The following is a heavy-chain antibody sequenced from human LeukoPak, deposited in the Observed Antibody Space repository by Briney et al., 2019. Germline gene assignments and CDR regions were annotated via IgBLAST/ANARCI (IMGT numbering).Heavy chain of an antibody. CDR2: IRYDGSNK. D-gene: IGHD5-12*01. J-gene: IGHJ4*02. CDR1: GFTFSSYG. CDR3: AKDREYSGYEYFDY. Sequence: PGGSLRLSCAASGFTFSSYGMHWVRQAPGKGLEWVAFIRYDGSNKYYADSVKGRFTISRDNSKNTLYLQMDSLRAKDTAVYYCAKDREYSGYEYFDYWGQGTLVTVSS. V-gene: IGHV3-30*02.